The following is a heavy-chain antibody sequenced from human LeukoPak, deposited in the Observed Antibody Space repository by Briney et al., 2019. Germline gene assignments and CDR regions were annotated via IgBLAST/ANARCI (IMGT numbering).Heavy chain of an antibody. CDR1: GFTFSSYV. CDR2: ISGSGGST. V-gene: IGHV3-23*01. Sequence: GGSLRLSCAASGFTFSSYVMSWVRQAPGKGLEWVSAISGSGGSTYYADSVKGRFTISRDNSKNTLYLQMNSLRAEDTAVYYCAKDLLEGSGTYYFDYWGQGTLVTVSS. CDR3: AKDLLEGSGTYYFDY. J-gene: IGHJ4*02. D-gene: IGHD3-10*01.